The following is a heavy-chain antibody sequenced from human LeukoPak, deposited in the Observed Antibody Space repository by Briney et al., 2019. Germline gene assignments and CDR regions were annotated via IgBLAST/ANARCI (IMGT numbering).Heavy chain of an antibody. CDR3: ARDYPARRSGSPKYYNWFDP. Sequence: GASVKVSCRASGYTFAGYYMHWVRQAPGQGLEWMGRINPNSGGTNYAQKFQGRVTMTRDTSISTAYMELSRLRSDDTAVYYCARDYPARRSGSPKYYNWFDPWGQGTLVTVSS. CDR1: GYTFAGYY. CDR2: INPNSGGT. J-gene: IGHJ5*02. V-gene: IGHV1-2*06. D-gene: IGHD3-10*01.